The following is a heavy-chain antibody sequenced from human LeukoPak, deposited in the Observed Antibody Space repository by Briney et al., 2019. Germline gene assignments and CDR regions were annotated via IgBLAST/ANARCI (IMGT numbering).Heavy chain of an antibody. D-gene: IGHD2-2*01. J-gene: IGHJ4*02. V-gene: IGHV3-33*01. CDR2: IWYDGSNK. CDR3: ARVKYCSSASCYVSFDY. Sequence: GGSLRLSCAASGFIFSSYGMHWVRQAPGKGLEGVAVIWYDGSNKYYANSVKGRFTISRDNPKNTLYLQMNSLRAEDTAVYYCARVKYCSSASCYVSFDYWGQGTLVTVSS. CDR1: GFIFSSYG.